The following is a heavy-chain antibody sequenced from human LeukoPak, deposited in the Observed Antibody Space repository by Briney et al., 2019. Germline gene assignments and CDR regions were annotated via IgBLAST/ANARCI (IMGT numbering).Heavy chain of an antibody. J-gene: IGHJ4*02. V-gene: IGHV1-2*02. CDR2: INPNSGGT. CDR3: AREKPFYDSSGYYYPIAFDY. D-gene: IGHD3-22*01. Sequence: ASVKVSCKASGYIFTGYYMHWVRQAPGQGLEWMGWINPNSGGTNYAQKFQGRVTMTRDTSISTAYMELSRLRSDDTALYYCAREKPFYDSSGYYYPIAFDYWGQGTLVTVSS. CDR1: GYIFTGYY.